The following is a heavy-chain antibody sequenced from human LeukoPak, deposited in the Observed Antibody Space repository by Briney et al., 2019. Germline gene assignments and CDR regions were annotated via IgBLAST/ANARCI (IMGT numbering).Heavy chain of an antibody. CDR3: AKEGRRYFDY. CDR1: GFTFSSYW. CDR2: IKQDGSEK. Sequence: AGGSLRLSCAASGFTFSSYWMSWVRQAPGKGLEWVANIKQDGSEKYYVDSVKGRFTISRDNSKHTLYLQMNSLRGDDTAVYYCAKEGRRYFDYWGQGALVTVSS. V-gene: IGHV3-7*01. J-gene: IGHJ4*02.